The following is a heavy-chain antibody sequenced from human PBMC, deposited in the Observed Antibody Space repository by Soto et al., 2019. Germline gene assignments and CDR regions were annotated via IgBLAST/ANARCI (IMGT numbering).Heavy chain of an antibody. J-gene: IGHJ4*02. CDR3: ARDYCSTSSCYDY. Sequence: SLRLSCAASGFTFSSYGMHWVRQAPGKGLEWVAVIWYDGSNKYYADSVKGRFSISRDTSKKTVDLQMNSLRAEDTALYYCARDYCSTSSCYDYWGQGTLVTVSS. D-gene: IGHD2-2*01. V-gene: IGHV3-33*01. CDR2: IWYDGSNK. CDR1: GFTFSSYG.